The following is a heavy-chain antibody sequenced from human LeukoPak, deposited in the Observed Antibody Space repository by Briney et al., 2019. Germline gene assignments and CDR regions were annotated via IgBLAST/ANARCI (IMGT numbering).Heavy chain of an antibody. J-gene: IGHJ4*02. D-gene: IGHD7-27*01. V-gene: IGHV4-39*07. CDR2: IYDGGNT. Sequence: PSETLSLTCTVSGGSISNSRYYWGWIRQPPGKGLGWIGSIYDGGNTYYNPSLKSRVTISVDTSKKQFSLKLNSVTAADTAVYYCARDWAEWGQGTLVTVSS. CDR3: ARDWAE. CDR1: GGSISNSRYY.